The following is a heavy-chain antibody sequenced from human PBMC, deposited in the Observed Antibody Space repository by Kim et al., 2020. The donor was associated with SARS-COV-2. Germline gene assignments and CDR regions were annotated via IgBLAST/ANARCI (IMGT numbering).Heavy chain of an antibody. CDR1: GGSISSSNW. CDR3: ARDQQGYSSGWYYYYYGMDV. J-gene: IGHJ6*02. V-gene: IGHV4-4*02. Sequence: SETLSLTCAVSGGSISSSNWWSWVRQPPGKGLEWIGEIYHSGSTNYNPSLKSRVTISVDKSKNQFSLKLSSVTAADTAVYYCARDQQGYSSGWYYYYYGMDVWGQGTTVTVSS. D-gene: IGHD6-19*01. CDR2: IYHSGST.